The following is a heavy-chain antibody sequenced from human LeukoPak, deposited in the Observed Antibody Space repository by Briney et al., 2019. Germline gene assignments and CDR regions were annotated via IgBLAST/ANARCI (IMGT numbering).Heavy chain of an antibody. Sequence: SVKVSCTASGGTFSSYAISWVRQAPGQGLEWMGGIIPIFGTANYAQKFQGRVTITADESTSTAYMELSSLRSEDTAVYHCARHTKPYSSSAERPFDYWGQGTLVTVSS. CDR1: GGTFSSYA. D-gene: IGHD6-6*01. CDR2: IIPIFGTA. CDR3: ARHTKPYSSSAERPFDY. V-gene: IGHV1-69*13. J-gene: IGHJ4*02.